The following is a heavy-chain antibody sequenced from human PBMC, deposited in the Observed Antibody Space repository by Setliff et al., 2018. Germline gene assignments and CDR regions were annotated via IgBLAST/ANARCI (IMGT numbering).Heavy chain of an antibody. D-gene: IGHD3-22*01. CDR1: GGSISTYY. CDR3: ARDTSSAWAAWFDP. CDR2: VFVDGST. J-gene: IGHJ5*02. V-gene: IGHV4-4*07. Sequence: PSETLSLTCTVSGGSISTYYWSWIRRPAGKGLEWIGRVFVDGSTNYNPSLKSRVTMSVDTSKNQFSLKLTSVTAANTAIYYCARDTSSAWAAWFDPWSQGILVTVSS.